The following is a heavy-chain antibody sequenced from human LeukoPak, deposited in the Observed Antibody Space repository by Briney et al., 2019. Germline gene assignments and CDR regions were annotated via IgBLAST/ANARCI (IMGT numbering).Heavy chain of an antibody. CDR2: ISSASNTI. J-gene: IGHJ4*02. CDR3: ARDSPYYYDSSGLDY. Sequence: GGSLRLSCAASGFTFSSYSMNWVRQAPGKGLEWVSYISSASNTIYYADSVKGRFTISRDNAKNSLYLQMNSLRAEDTAVYYCARDSPYYYDSSGLDYWGQGTLVTVSS. D-gene: IGHD3-22*01. V-gene: IGHV3-48*01. CDR1: GFTFSSYS.